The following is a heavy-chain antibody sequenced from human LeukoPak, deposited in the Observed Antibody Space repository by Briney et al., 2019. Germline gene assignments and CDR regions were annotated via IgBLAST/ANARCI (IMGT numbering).Heavy chain of an antibody. CDR3: AKDSGRYCSSTSCPDYFDY. D-gene: IGHD2-2*01. CDR2: ISGSGGST. J-gene: IGHJ4*02. V-gene: IGHV3-23*01. Sequence: PGGSLRLSCAASGFTFSSYAMSWVRQAPGKGLEWVSAISGSGGSTYYADSVKGRFTISRDNSKNTLYLQMNSLRAEDTAVYYCAKDSGRYCSSTSCPDYFDYWGQGTLVTVSS. CDR1: GFTFSSYA.